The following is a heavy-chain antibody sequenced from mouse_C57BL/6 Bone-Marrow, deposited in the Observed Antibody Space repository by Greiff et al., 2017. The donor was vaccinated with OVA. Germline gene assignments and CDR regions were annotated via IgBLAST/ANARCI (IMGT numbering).Heavy chain of an antibody. CDR3: ARGDWDRDWYFDV. CDR2: IYPRDGST. D-gene: IGHD4-1*01. Sequence: QVQLQQSGPELVKPGASVKLSCKASGYTFTSYDINWVKQRPGQGLEWIGWIYPRDGSTKYNEKFKGKATLPVDPSSSTAYMERHSLTSEDAAVYFCARGDWDRDWYFDVWGTGTTVTVSS. J-gene: IGHJ1*03. V-gene: IGHV1-85*01. CDR1: GYTFTSYD.